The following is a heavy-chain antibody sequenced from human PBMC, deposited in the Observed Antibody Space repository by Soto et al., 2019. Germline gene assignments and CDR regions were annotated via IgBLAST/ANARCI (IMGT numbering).Heavy chain of an antibody. V-gene: IGHV3-23*01. CDR3: AKDYPPYSSMVPSRKNYFDY. CDR1: GFTFSSYS. D-gene: IGHD3-10*01. J-gene: IGHJ4*02. CDR2: ISGSGGST. Sequence: GGSLRLSCAASGFTFSSYSMSWVRQAPGKGLEWVSAISGSGGSTYYADSVKGRFTISRDNSKNTLYLQMNSLRAEDTAVYYWAKDYPPYSSMVPSRKNYFDYWGQGPLVTVS.